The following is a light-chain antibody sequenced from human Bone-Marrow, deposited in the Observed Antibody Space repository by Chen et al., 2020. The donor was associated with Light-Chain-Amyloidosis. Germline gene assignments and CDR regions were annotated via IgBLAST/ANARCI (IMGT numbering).Light chain of an antibody. Sequence: QSVLTQPPSASGTPGQRVTISCSGSSSNIGSNYVYWYQQLPGMAPKLLIYRNNQRPSGVPDRFSGSKSGNSASLAISGLRSEDEADYYCAAWDDSLSGVFGGGTKPTVL. V-gene: IGLV1-47*01. CDR2: RNN. J-gene: IGLJ3*02. CDR3: AAWDDSLSGV. CDR1: SSNIGSNY.